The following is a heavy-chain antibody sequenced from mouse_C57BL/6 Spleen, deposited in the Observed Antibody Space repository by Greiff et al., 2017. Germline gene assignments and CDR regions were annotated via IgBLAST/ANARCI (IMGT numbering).Heavy chain of an antibody. CDR2: IYPGSGNT. D-gene: IGHD1-1*01. J-gene: IGHJ2*01. V-gene: IGHV1-84*01. CDR1: GYTFTDYY. Sequence: QVQLKQSGPELVKPGASVKISCKASGYTFTDYYINWVKQRPGQGLEWIGWIYPGSGNTKYNEKFKGKATLTVDTSSSTAYMQLSSLTSEDSAVYFCARLHYYGSTYEGYFDDWGQGTTLTVSS. CDR3: ARLHYYGSTYEGYFDD.